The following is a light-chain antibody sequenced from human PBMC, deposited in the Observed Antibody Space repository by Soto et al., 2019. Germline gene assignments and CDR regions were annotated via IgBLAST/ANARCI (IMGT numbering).Light chain of an antibody. Sequence: DIQMTQSPSTLSASVGDRVTITCRASQSISSWVAWYQQKPGKAPKLLIYDASSLESGVPSRFSGSGSGTEFTLPTSSLQADNFATYSCQQYNSYRTFGQGTKVEIK. CDR1: QSISSW. CDR3: QQYNSYRT. CDR2: DAS. J-gene: IGKJ1*01. V-gene: IGKV1-5*01.